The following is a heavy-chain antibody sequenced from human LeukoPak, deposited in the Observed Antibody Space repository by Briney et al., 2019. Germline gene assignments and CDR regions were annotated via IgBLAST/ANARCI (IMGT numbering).Heavy chain of an antibody. CDR1: GFKFSDYY. Sequence: GGSLRLSCAASGFKFSDYYMSWIRQAPGKGLEWLSYISSSGNVTYYADSVKGRFIVSRDNTKSALFLQMNSLRAEDTAVYYCARVASTGGVYWGQGTLVTVSS. D-gene: IGHD1-1*01. CDR3: ARVASTGGVY. CDR2: ISSSGNVT. V-gene: IGHV3-11*01. J-gene: IGHJ4*02.